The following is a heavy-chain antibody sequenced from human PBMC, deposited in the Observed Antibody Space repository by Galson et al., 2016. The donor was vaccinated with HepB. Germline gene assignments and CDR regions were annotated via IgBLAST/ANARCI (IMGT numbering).Heavy chain of an antibody. Sequence: LRLSCAASGFTVSSNFMSWVRQAPGKGPEWVSVMYSSGSRYYADSLKGRLTISRDNSKNTIDLQMYSLRVDDTAVYYCVRGEGDVWGQGATVTVSS. V-gene: IGHV3-53*01. CDR1: GFTVSSNF. CDR2: MYSSGSR. J-gene: IGHJ6*02. CDR3: VRGEGDV.